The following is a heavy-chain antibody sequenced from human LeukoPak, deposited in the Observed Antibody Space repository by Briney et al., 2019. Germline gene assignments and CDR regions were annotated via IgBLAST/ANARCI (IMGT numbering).Heavy chain of an antibody. V-gene: IGHV4-30-4*02. Sequence: SETLSLTCTVSGGSISSGDYYWSWIRQPPGKGLEWIGYIYYSGSTYYNPSLKSRVTISVDTSKNQFSLKLSSVSAADTAVYYCARVSSISSHYFDYWGQGTLVTVSS. CDR3: ARVSSISSHYFDY. D-gene: IGHD6-6*01. CDR2: IYYSGST. J-gene: IGHJ4*02. CDR1: GGSISSGDYY.